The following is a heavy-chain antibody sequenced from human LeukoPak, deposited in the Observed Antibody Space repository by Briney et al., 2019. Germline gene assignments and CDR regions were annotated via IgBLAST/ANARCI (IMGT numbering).Heavy chain of an antibody. CDR3: AKSRTGHDAVDV. CDR1: GFTFISYG. CDR2: IWYDGNTK. D-gene: IGHD3/OR15-3a*01. Sequence: GGSLRLSCAASGFTFISYGMHWVRQAPGKGLEWVAIIWYDGNTKYYSESVKGRFTISRDNSKNTLYLQMNSLRAEDTAVYYCAKSRTGHDAVDVWGQGTLVTVSS. J-gene: IGHJ3*01. V-gene: IGHV3-33*06.